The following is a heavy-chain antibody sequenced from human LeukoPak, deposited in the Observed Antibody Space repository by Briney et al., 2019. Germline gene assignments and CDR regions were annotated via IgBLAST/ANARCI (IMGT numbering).Heavy chain of an antibody. J-gene: IGHJ3*02. Sequence: PSETLSLTCAVYGGSFSGYYWSWIRQPPGKGLEWMGEINHSGSTNYNPSLKSRVTISVDTSKNQFSLKLSSVTAADTAVYYCARGQNKCSSSESGAFDIWGQGTMVTVSS. CDR1: GGSFSGYY. CDR2: INHSGST. D-gene: IGHD6-13*01. V-gene: IGHV4-34*01. CDR3: ARGQNKCSSSESGAFDI.